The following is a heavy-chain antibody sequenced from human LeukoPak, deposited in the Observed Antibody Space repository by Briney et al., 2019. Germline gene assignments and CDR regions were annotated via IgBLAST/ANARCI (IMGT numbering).Heavy chain of an antibody. D-gene: IGHD5-12*01. Sequence: SQTLSLTCTVSGGSISSCGYYWSWIRQDPGKGLGWVGYICYSGSTYYNPSLKSPVTISVDTSKHQLSLKLSSVTAADTAVYYCARADGYSGYDSATGRHFDYWGQGTLVTVSS. J-gene: IGHJ4*02. CDR3: ARADGYSGYDSATGRHFDY. V-gene: IGHV4-31*01. CDR2: ICYSGST. CDR1: GGSISSCGYY.